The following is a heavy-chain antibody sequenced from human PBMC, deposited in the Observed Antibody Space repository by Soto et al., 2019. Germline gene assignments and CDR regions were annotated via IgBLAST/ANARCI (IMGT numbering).Heavy chain of an antibody. D-gene: IGHD3-9*01. CDR2: IYYSGST. CDR3: ARALILTGYYIHDAFDI. J-gene: IGHJ3*02. Sequence: SETLSLTCTVSGGSISSGGYYWSWIRQPPGKGLEWIGYIYYSGSTNYNPSLKSRVTISVDTSKNQFPLKLSSVTAADTAVYYCARALILTGYYIHDAFDIWGQGTMVTV. V-gene: IGHV4-61*08. CDR1: GGSISSGGYY.